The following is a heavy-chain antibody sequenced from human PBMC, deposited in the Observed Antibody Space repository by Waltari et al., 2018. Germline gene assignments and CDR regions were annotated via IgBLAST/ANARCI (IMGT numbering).Heavy chain of an antibody. V-gene: IGHV1-24*01. CDR1: GYTLTDLS. CDR3: ATDHHRQSGDDI. Sequence: QVQLEQSGAEVKKPGASVKVSCKGSGYTLTDLSMHWVRQAPGKGLEWMGGYDPETADTIYAQSFQGRVTMTEDTSSETAHMELSSLTSEDTAVYCCATDHHRQSGDDIWGQGTLVTVSS. J-gene: IGHJ4*02. D-gene: IGHD5-12*01. CDR2: YDPETADT.